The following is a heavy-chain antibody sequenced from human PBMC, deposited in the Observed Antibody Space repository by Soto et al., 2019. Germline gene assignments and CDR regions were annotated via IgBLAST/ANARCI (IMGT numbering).Heavy chain of an antibody. CDR2: LYWDDDN. D-gene: IGHD6-19*01. CDR3: AHGSGWLFDY. V-gene: IGHV2-5*02. J-gene: IGHJ4*02. Sequence: QITLKESGPTLVKPTQTLTLTCTFSGFSLTTSGVGVGWIRQPPGKALEWLALLYWDDDNQYSPSLRNRLTLTKDTSKHQVVLTMTNMDPVDTATYYCAHGSGWLFDYGGQGTLVTVSS. CDR1: GFSLTTSGVG.